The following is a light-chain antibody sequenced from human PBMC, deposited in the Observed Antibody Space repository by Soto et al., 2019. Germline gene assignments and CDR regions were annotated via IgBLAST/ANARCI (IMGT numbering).Light chain of an antibody. CDR2: DAF. CDR3: QQRSNWPIT. J-gene: IGKJ5*01. Sequence: EIFLTQSPRAPSLSPGEKATPSRRASQRVSRYLAWYQQKPDQAPRLLIYDAFNRATGIPARFSGSGSGTDFTLTISSLEPEDFVVYYCQQRSNWPITFGQGTRLEIK. CDR1: QRVSRY. V-gene: IGKV3-11*01.